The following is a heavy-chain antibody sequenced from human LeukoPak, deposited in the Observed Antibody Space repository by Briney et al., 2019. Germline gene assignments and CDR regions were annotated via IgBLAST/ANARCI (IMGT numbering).Heavy chain of an antibody. Sequence: GASVKVSCKASGYTFIDYYLHWVRQAPGQGLEWMGWINANTGATSYAQKLKGRVTMTRDTSISTMYMDLSSLRSDDTAVYYCWRVGGGYPYWGQGTLVTVSS. CDR1: GYTFIDYY. D-gene: IGHD3-22*01. CDR2: INANTGAT. V-gene: IGHV1-2*02. J-gene: IGHJ4*02. CDR3: WRVGGGYPY.